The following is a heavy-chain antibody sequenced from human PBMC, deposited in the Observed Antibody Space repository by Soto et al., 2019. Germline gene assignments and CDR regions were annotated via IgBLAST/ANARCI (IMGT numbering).Heavy chain of an antibody. Sequence: GASVNVSCKASGFTFTSSSVQWVRQARGQRLEWIGWIVVGSGNTNYAQKFQERVTITRDMSTSTAYMELSSLRSEDTAVYYCAARSHSGSSDYWGQGTLVTVSS. CDR3: AARSHSGSSDY. J-gene: IGHJ4*02. CDR1: GFTFTSSS. D-gene: IGHD3-10*01. CDR2: IVVGSGNT. V-gene: IGHV1-58*01.